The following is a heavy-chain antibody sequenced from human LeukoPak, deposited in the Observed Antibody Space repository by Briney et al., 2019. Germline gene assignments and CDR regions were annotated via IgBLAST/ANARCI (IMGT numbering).Heavy chain of an antibody. CDR2: IRYDGSNK. CDR3: AMGGADPYYFDY. CDR1: GFAFSSYG. J-gene: IGHJ4*02. V-gene: IGHV3-30*02. Sequence: PGGSLRLSCAASGFAFSSYGMHWVRQAPGKGLEWVAFIRYDGSNKYYADSVKGRFTISRDNSKNTLYLQMNSLRAEDTAVYYCAMGGADPYYFDYWGQGTLVTVSS. D-gene: IGHD3-16*01.